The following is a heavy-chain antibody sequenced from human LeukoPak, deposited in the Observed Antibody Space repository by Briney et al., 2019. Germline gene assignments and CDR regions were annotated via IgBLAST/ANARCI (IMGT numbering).Heavy chain of an antibody. Sequence: SETLSLTCTVSGGSISSYYWSWIRQPPGKGLEWIGYIYYIGSTNYNPSLKSRVTISVDTSKTQFSLPLSSVPAADTAVYYCARYSSWYVDYWGQGTLVTVSS. D-gene: IGHD6-13*01. V-gene: IGHV4-59*01. CDR1: GGSISSYY. J-gene: IGHJ4*02. CDR2: IYYIGST. CDR3: ARYSSWYVDY.